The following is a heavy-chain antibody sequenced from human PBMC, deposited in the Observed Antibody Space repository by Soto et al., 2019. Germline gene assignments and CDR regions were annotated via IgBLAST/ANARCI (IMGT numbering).Heavy chain of an antibody. V-gene: IGHV3-30-3*01. Sequence: GGSLRLSCAASGFTFSSYAMHWVRQAPGKGLEWVAVISYDGSNKYYADSVKGRFTISRDNSKNTLYLQMNSLRAEDTAVYYCAINTYDSSGYYSGWGQGTLVTVSS. D-gene: IGHD3-22*01. CDR2: ISYDGSNK. CDR3: AINTYDSSGYYSG. J-gene: IGHJ4*02. CDR1: GFTFSSYA.